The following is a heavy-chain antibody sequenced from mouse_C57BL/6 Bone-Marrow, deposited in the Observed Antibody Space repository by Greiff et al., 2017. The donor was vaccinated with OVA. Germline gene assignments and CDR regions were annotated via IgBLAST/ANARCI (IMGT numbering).Heavy chain of an antibody. CDR2: IYPRSGNT. V-gene: IGHV1-81*01. CDR1: GYTFTSYG. Sequence: QVQLQQSGAELARPGASVKLSCKASGYTFTSYGISWVKQRTGQGLEWIGEIYPRSGNTYYNEKFKGKATLTADKASSTAYMELSSLTSEDSAVYFCAREGGYGSRYVGAMDYWGQGTSVTVSS. J-gene: IGHJ4*01. D-gene: IGHD1-1*01. CDR3: AREGGYGSRYVGAMDY.